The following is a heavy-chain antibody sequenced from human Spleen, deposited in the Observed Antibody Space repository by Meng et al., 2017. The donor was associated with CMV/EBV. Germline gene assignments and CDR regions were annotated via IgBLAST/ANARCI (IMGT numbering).Heavy chain of an antibody. CDR3: ARIGRSRPFDY. J-gene: IGHJ4*02. CDR2: IYWNDDK. V-gene: IGHV2-5*01. CDR1: GFSLTTGGVG. Sequence: SGPTLVNPTQTLTLTCTFSGFSLTTGGVGVGWIRQPPGKALEFLARIYWNDDKRYRPSLKRRLTITKDTSKNQVVLSMTNMDPVDTATYFCARIGRSRPFDYWGQGTLVTVSS.